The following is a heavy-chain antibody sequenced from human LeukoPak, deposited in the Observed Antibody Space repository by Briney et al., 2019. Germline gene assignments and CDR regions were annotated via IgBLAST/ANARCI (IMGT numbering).Heavy chain of an antibody. Sequence: SETLSLTCTVSGGSISSYYWSWIRQPPGKGLEWIGYIYYSGSTNYNPSLKSRVTISVDTSKNQFSLKLSSVTAADTAVYYCARHPFSTPFDYWGQGTLVTVSS. CDR2: IYYSGST. J-gene: IGHJ4*02. V-gene: IGHV4-59*08. D-gene: IGHD2/OR15-2a*01. CDR1: GGSISSYY. CDR3: ARHPFSTPFDY.